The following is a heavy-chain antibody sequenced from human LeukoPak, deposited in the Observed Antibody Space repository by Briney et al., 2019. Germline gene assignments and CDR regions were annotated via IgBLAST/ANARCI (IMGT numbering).Heavy chain of an antibody. V-gene: IGHV3-21*01. CDR3: ARLTIDAPVTATALYCSSTSCYNDF. CDR2: ISTSGRYI. Sequence: PGGSLRLSCVASGFIFDGYSMNWVRLPPGKGLECVSSISTSGRYINYAGSVRGRFIISRDNTKNSLFLHMNSLRAEATAVYYCARLTIDAPVTATALYCSSTSCYNDFWGQGTLVTVSS. D-gene: IGHD2-2*02. CDR1: GFIFDGYS. J-gene: IGHJ4*02.